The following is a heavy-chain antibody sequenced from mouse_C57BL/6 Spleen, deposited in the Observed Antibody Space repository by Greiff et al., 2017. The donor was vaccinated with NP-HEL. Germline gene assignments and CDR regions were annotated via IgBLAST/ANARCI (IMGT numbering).Heavy chain of an antibody. J-gene: IGHJ2*01. Sequence: QVQLKQSGAELVRPGASVTLSCKASGYTFTDYEMHWVKQTPVHGLEWIGAIDPETGGTAYNQKFKGKAILTADKSSSTAYMELRSLTSEDSAVYYCTRFDDGPYYFDYWGQGTTLTVSS. CDR2: IDPETGGT. V-gene: IGHV1-15*01. D-gene: IGHD2-3*01. CDR1: GYTFTDYE. CDR3: TRFDDGPYYFDY.